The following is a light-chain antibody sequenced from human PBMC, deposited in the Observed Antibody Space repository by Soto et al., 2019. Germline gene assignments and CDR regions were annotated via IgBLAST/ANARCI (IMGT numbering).Light chain of an antibody. CDR1: SRDVDAYDF. Sequence: QSVLTQPRSVSGSPGQSVAISCTGTSRDVDAYDFVSWYQHHPGKAPKLIISEVSKRPSGVSHRFSGSKSGNTASLTISGLQAEDEADYYCSSFTSRSTSVFGTGTKVTVL. CDR2: EVS. CDR3: SSFTSRSTSV. V-gene: IGLV2-11*01. J-gene: IGLJ1*01.